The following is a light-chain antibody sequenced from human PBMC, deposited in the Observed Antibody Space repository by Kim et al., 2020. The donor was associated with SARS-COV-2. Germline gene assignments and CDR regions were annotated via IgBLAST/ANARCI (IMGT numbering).Light chain of an antibody. V-gene: IGLV6-57*03. Sequence: CTRRVGCIAINVVQWSQRRTGVAPSPVLFDDSQRPYGVPDRFSASIDSSSSSASRTISGLKTENEAGYYCQSYDDNDRGVIGGGTQLTVL. J-gene: IGLJ3*02. CDR3: QSYDDNDRGV. CDR2: DDS. CDR1: VGCIAINV.